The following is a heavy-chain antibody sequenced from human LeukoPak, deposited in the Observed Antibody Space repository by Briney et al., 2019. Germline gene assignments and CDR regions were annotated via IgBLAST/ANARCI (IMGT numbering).Heavy chain of an antibody. D-gene: IGHD6-19*01. CDR2: ISSRSSAI. CDR3: ASNHGSGWYVGEY. J-gene: IGHJ4*02. V-gene: IGHV3-48*02. CDR1: GFTFSNYN. Sequence: PGGSLRLSCAASGFTFSNYNMNWVRQAPGKGLEWVSYISSRSSAIYYADSVKGRFTISRDNAKNSLSLQMNSLGDEDTAVYFCASNHGSGWYVGEYWGQGILVTVSS.